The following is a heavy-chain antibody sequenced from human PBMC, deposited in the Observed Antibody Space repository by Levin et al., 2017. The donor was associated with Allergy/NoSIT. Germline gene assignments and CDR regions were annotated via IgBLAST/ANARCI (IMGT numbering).Heavy chain of an antibody. CDR3: VKFGWLSVGDY. Sequence: AASVKVSCSASGFIFSSDALYWVRQAPGKGLEYVSAINTGGDNTQYADSVKGRFTISRDNSRNMLYLQMSSLRVEDTAVYYCVKFGWLSVGDYWGQGTLVTVSS. D-gene: IGHD3-22*01. CDR2: INTGGDNT. CDR1: GFIFSSDA. J-gene: IGHJ4*02. V-gene: IGHV3-64D*06.